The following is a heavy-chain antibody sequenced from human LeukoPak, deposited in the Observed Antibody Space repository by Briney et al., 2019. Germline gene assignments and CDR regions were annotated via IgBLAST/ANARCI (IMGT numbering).Heavy chain of an antibody. CDR1: GYTFTGNY. V-gene: IGHV1-2*06. CDR3: ARAYCSAISCYLGLDY. CDR2: INPNSGGT. J-gene: IGHJ4*02. Sequence: VASVKVSCKASGYTFTGNYMHWVRQAPGQGLEWMGRINPNSGGTNYAQKFQGRVTMTRDTSISTAYMELSRLRSDDTAVYYCARAYCSAISCYLGLDYWGQGTLDTVSS. D-gene: IGHD2-2*01.